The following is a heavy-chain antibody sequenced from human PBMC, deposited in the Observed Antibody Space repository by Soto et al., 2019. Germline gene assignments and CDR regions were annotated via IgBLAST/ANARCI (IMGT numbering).Heavy chain of an antibody. CDR3: ARDIESVTAKHFFYYYAMDV. D-gene: IGHD2-8*01. Sequence: ASVKVSCKASGFTFSNYGLNWVRQAPGQGLEWMGWVSANNGHTNYAQNLQGRVSMTTDTSTSTAYMELRGLTFDDTAVYYCARDIESVTAKHFFYYYAMDVWGQGTTITVSS. CDR2: VSANNGHT. V-gene: IGHV1-18*01. CDR1: GFTFSNYG. J-gene: IGHJ6*02.